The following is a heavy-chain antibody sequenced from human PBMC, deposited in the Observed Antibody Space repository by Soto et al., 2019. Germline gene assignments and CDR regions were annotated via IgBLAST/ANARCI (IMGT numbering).Heavy chain of an antibody. CDR3: ARVLNTWFGEYGHMDV. CDR2: ISSSSSTI. D-gene: IGHD3-10*01. V-gene: IGHV3-48*02. Sequence: GGSLRLSCAASGFTFSSYSMNWVHQAPGKGLEWVSYISSSSSTIYYADSVKGRFTISRDNAKNSLYLQMNSLRDEDTAVYYCARVLNTWFGEYGHMDVWGQGTTVTVSS. J-gene: IGHJ6*02. CDR1: GFTFSSYS.